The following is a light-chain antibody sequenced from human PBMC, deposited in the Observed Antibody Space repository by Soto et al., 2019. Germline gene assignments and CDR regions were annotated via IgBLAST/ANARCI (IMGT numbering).Light chain of an antibody. J-gene: IGLJ2*01. CDR3: NSYTSSSTLV. V-gene: IGLV2-14*01. CDR1: SSDVGSYNY. CDR2: EVS. Sequence: QSALTQPASVSGSPGQSITISCTGTSSDVGSYNYVSWYQQHPGKAPTFMIYEVSNRPSGVSNRFSGSKSGNTASLTISGLKAEDEGDYYCNSYTSSSTLVFGGGTKLTVL.